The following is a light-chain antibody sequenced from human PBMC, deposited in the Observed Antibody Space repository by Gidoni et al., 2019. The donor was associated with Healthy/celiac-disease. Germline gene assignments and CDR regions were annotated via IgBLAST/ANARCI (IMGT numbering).Light chain of an antibody. J-gene: IGKJ2*01. Sequence: DIKLTQSPSFLSASVGDRVTITCRASQGISSYLAWYQQKPGKAPKLLIYAASTLQSGVPSRFSGSGSGTEFTLTISSLQPEDFATYYCQHQATFXQXTKLEIK. CDR1: QGISSY. V-gene: IGKV1-9*01. CDR2: AAS. CDR3: QHQAT.